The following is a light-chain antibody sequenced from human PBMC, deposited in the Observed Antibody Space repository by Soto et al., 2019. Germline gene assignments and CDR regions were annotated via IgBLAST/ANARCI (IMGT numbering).Light chain of an antibody. J-gene: IGKJ1*01. CDR3: QQYGSSPWT. CDR1: QSVSSNY. V-gene: IGKV3-20*01. CDR2: GAS. Sequence: EIVLTQSAGTLSLSPGERATLSCRASQSVSSNYLAWYQQRPGQAPRLLIFGASSRATGIPDRFSGSGSGTDFTLTISRLEPEDLAVYYCQQYGSSPWTSGHGTKVEIK.